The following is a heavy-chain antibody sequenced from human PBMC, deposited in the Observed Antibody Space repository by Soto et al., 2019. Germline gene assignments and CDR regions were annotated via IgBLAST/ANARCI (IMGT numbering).Heavy chain of an antibody. V-gene: IGHV1-69*01. CDR3: GRGNPAARREWFAP. CDR1: GGTFSSYA. D-gene: IGHD6-6*01. CDR2: IIPIFGTA. J-gene: IGHJ5*02. Sequence: QVQLVQSGAEVKKPGSSVKVSCKASGGTFSSYAISWVRQAPGQGLEWMGGIIPIFGTANYAQKFQGRVTITADESTSTAYRGLSSLGSEDRAVFYWGRGNPAARREWFAPGGQGPLVTVSS.